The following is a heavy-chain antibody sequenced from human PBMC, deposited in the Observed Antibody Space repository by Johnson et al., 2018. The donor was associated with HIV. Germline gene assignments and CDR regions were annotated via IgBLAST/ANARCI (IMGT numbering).Heavy chain of an antibody. J-gene: IGHJ3*02. D-gene: IGHD3-9*01. CDR1: GFNFIDYA. V-gene: IGHV3-NL1*01. CDR2: ISGGEDDT. CDR3: AKDTIAGVKGDSLI. Sequence: QVQLVESGGGVVQPGGSLRLSCVASGFNFIDYAMLWVRQAPGKGLEWVSFISGGEDDTYYADSVKGRFTISRDNSKTTLYLQMNSLRAEDTAVYYCAKDTIAGVKGDSLIWGKGTMVTVAS.